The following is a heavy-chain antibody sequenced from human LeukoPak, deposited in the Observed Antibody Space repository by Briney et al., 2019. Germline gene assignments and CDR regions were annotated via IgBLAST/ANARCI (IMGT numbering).Heavy chain of an antibody. J-gene: IGHJ4*02. CDR1: GFTFSSYG. D-gene: IGHD3-3*01. CDR2: ISYDGSNK. V-gene: IGHV3-30*18. Sequence: GGSLRLSCAASGFTFSSYGMHWVRQAPGKGLEWVAVISYDGSNKYYADSVKGRFTISRDNSKNTLYLQMNSLRAEDTAVYYCANLRFSFWASNAGLTPFDYWGQGTLVTVSS. CDR3: ANLRFSFWASNAGLTPFDY.